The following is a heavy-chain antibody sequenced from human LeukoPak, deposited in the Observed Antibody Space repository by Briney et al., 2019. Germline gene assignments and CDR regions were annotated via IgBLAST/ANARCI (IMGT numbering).Heavy chain of an antibody. V-gene: IGHV1-69*06. J-gene: IGHJ6*03. Sequence: ASVTVSFTSSVGTFSNYAISWVRQAPGQGVEWMGGIIPIFGTANYAQKFQGRVTITADKSTSTAYMELSSLRSEDTAVYYCARARLLWFGEQCYLDVWGKGTTVTVSS. D-gene: IGHD3-10*01. CDR1: VGTFSNYA. CDR2: IIPIFGTA. CDR3: ARARLLWFGEQCYLDV.